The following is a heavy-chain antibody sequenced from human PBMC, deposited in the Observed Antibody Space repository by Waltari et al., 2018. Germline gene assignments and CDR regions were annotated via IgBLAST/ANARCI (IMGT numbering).Heavy chain of an antibody. J-gene: IGHJ4*02. D-gene: IGHD3-9*01. V-gene: IGHV3-11*01. CDR2: ISAGGKTI. CDR3: ARLTGYEFMIDL. Sequence: QEQLVESGGGLFRPGGSLRLSCAASRFTFSAYDMTWIRQAPGKGLEWLSYISAGGKTIYYADSLKGRFAISRDRATDSLYLQMNSLRVDDTAVYYCARLTGYEFMIDLWGQGTLVTVSS. CDR1: RFTFSAYD.